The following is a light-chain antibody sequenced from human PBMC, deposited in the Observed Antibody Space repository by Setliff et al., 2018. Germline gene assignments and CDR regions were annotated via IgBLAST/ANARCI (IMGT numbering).Light chain of an antibody. CDR2: DVS. CDR3: CSYAGYSYV. J-gene: IGLJ1*01. CDR1: SSDIGAYTY. Sequence: QSALAQPASMSGSPGQSITISCTGTSSDIGAYTYVSWYQQHPGKAPKLLISDVSYRPSGVPDRFSASRSGNTASLTISGLQPEDESDYYCCSYAGYSYVFGTGTKV. V-gene: IGLV2-14*03.